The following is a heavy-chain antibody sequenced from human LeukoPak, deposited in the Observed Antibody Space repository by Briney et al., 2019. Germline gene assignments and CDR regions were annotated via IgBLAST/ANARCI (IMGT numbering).Heavy chain of an antibody. CDR1: AFTFSDYY. J-gene: IGHJ4*02. CDR2: ISRGGNTI. V-gene: IGHV3-11*01. CDR3: ARGNSLDY. Sequence: GRSLRLSCAASAFTFSDYYMTCIRQAPRDWLEWVSYISRGGNTIYYASSVKSPFTISRDNAKNSLFLQMNSLRAEDTAVYYCARGNSLDYWGQGTLVTVSS. D-gene: IGHD4-23*01.